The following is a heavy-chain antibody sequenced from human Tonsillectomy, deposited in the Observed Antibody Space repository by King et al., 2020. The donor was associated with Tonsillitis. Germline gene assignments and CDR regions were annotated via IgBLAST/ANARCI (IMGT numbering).Heavy chain of an antibody. D-gene: IGHD2-15*01. CDR2: IHNSGTT. J-gene: IGHJ4*02. CDR1: GNSISSGHY. CDR3: ARVRSSVVVVVDY. V-gene: IGHV4-38-2*01. Sequence: QLQESGPGLVKPSETLSLTCAVSGNSISSGHYWGWIRQPPGKGLEWIGTIHNSGTTYYNPSLKSRVTISVDTSKNQFSLKGTPVTAADTAVYYCARVRSSVVVVVDYWGQGTLVTVSS.